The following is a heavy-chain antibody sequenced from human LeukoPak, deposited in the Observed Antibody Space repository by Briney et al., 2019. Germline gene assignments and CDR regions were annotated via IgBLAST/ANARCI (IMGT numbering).Heavy chain of an antibody. CDR3: ARLRENAFDI. CDR2: IYYSGST. V-gene: IGHV4-61*08. CDR1: GGSISSGDYY. J-gene: IGHJ3*02. Sequence: SETLSLTCTVSGGSISSGDYYWSWIRQPPGKGLEWIGYIYYSGSTNYNPSLKSRVTISVDTSKNQFSLKLSSVTAADTAVYYCARLRENAFDIWGQGTMVTVSS.